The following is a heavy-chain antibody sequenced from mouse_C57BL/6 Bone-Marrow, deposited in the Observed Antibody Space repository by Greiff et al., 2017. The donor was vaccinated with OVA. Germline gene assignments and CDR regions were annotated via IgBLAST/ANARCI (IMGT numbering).Heavy chain of an antibody. J-gene: IGHJ2*01. CDR2: IYPSDSET. CDR1: GYTFTSYW. Sequence: VQLQQPGAELVRPGSSVKLSCKASGYTFTSYWMHWVKQRPIQGLEWIGNIYPSDSETHYNQKFKDKATLTVDKSSSTAYMQLRSLTSEDSAVYYCAREVYYYGSSHLDYWGQGTTLTVSS. V-gene: IGHV1-52*01. D-gene: IGHD1-1*01. CDR3: AREVYYYGSSHLDY.